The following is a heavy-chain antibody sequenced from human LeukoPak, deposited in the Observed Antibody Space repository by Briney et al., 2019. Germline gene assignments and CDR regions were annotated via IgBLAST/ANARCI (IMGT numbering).Heavy chain of an antibody. CDR3: AKDWRSGGWYPFFDL. CDR2: ISGSGGST. CDR1: GFSFSSYA. D-gene: IGHD6-19*01. Sequence: PGGSLRLSCAASGFSFSSYAMSWVRQAPGKGLEWVSAISGSGGSTYYADSVKGRFTISRDNSKNTLYLQVNSLGAEDTALYYCAKDWRSGGWYPFFDLWGQGTMVTVS. J-gene: IGHJ3*01. V-gene: IGHV3-23*01.